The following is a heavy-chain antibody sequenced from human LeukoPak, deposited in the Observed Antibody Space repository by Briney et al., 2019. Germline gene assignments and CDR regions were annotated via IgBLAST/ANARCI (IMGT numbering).Heavy chain of an antibody. V-gene: IGHV3-23*01. CDR3: AKGTTVTPIDY. CDR1: GFTLSSYA. CDR2: ISASGGST. D-gene: IGHD4-17*01. Sequence: GGSLRLSCAASGFTLSSYAMSWVRQAPGKGLEWVSGISASGGSTYYADSVKGRFTISRDNSKNTLYLQMNSLRAEDTAVYYCAKGTTVTPIDYWGQGTLVTVSS. J-gene: IGHJ4*02.